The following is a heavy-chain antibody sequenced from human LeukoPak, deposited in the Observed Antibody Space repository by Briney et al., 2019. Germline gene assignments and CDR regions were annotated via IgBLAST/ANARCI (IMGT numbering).Heavy chain of an antibody. Sequence: SGTLSLTCAVSGGSISSSNWWSWVRQPPGKGLEWIGEIYHSGSTNYNPSLKSRVTISVDKSKNQFSLKLSSVTAADTAVYYCAREVHDSSGYYPYYFDYWGQGTLVTVSS. CDR1: GGSISSSNW. J-gene: IGHJ4*02. CDR3: AREVHDSSGYYPYYFDY. CDR2: IYHSGST. V-gene: IGHV4-4*02. D-gene: IGHD3-22*01.